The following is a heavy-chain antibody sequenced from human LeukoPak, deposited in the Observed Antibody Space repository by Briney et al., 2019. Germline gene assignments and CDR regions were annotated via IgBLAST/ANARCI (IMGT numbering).Heavy chain of an antibody. J-gene: IGHJ4*02. Sequence: SHTLSLTCTVSGDSISNGGYYWSWIRLHPGKGLEWVGYIYDSGTTYYSPALQSRVSISVGTSDNKFSLKLKSLTAADTAVYYCARGGDRRGFDYWGQGTLVTVSS. CDR1: GDSISNGGYY. V-gene: IGHV4-31*03. D-gene: IGHD1-14*01. CDR3: ARGGDRRGFDY. CDR2: IYDSGTT.